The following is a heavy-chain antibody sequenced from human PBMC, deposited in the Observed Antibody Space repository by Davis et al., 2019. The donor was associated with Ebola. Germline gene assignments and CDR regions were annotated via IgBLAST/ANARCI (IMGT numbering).Heavy chain of an antibody. CDR2: FDPEDGET. CDR3: ATDQGDVTGTTLGAFDI. CDR1: GYTLTDLS. V-gene: IGHV1-24*01. J-gene: IGHJ3*02. D-gene: IGHD1-7*01. Sequence: ASVKVSCKVSGYTLTDLSMHWVRQAPGKGLEWMGGFDPEDGETIYAQKFQGRVTMTEDTSTDTAYMELSSLRSEDTAVYYCATDQGDVTGTTLGAFDIWGQGTMVTVSS.